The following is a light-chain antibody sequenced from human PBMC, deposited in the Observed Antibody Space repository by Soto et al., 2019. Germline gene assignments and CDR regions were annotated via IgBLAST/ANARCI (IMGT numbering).Light chain of an antibody. Sequence: EIVMTQSPATLSVSPGERATLSCRASQSVSIKLAWYQQKPGQAPRLLIYDTSTRATGIPARFSGSGSGTEFTTPTSSLQSADFAVYYCQQYNNCPPLTFGQGTRLEIK. V-gene: IGKV3-15*01. J-gene: IGKJ5*01. CDR2: DTS. CDR1: QSVSIK. CDR3: QQYNNCPPLT.